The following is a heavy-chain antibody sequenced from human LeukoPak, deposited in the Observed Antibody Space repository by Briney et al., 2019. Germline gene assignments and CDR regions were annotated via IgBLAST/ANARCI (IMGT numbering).Heavy chain of an antibody. V-gene: IGHV4-39*01. CDR2: IYYSGIT. J-gene: IGHJ5*02. Sequence: SETLSLTCTVSGGSIISNHFWGWIRQPPGKGLEWIGSIYYSGITYYNTSLKSRVTMAVDTSKNRISLHLSSVTAADTAVYYCARRTVDTSLVTWFDPWGQGTLVVVSS. CDR1: GGSIISNHF. CDR3: ARRTVDTSLVTWFDP. D-gene: IGHD5-18*01.